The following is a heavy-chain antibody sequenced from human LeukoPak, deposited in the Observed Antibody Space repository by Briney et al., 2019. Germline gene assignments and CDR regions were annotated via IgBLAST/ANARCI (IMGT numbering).Heavy chain of an antibody. CDR1: GFIFSTHW. Sequence: PGGSLRLSCAASGFIFSTHWMNWVRQAPGKGLEWVAIIKGDGTGTLYADSVKGRCTISRDNTKSSLYLQINSLRAEDTAVYYCVGGGGWLLDFWGQGVLVTVSS. D-gene: IGHD6-19*01. V-gene: IGHV3-7*01. J-gene: IGHJ4*02. CDR2: IKGDGTGT. CDR3: VGGGGWLLDF.